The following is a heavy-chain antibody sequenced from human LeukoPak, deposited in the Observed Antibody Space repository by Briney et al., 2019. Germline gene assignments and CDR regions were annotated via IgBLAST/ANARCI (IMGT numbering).Heavy chain of an antibody. V-gene: IGHV4-39*07. D-gene: IGHD5-18*01. Sequence: SETLSLTCTVSGGSITSSSYYWSWIRQPPGKGLEWIGEINHSGSTNYNPSLKSRVTISVDTSKNQFSLKLSSVTAADTAVYYCARRGYSYGIWGQGTLVTVSS. CDR1: GGSITSSSYY. CDR3: ARRGYSYGI. J-gene: IGHJ4*02. CDR2: INHSGST.